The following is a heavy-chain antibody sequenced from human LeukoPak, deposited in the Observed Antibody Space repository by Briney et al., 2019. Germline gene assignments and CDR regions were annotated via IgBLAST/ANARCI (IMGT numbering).Heavy chain of an antibody. Sequence: GGSLRLSCAASGFAFSSYEMNWVRQAPGKGLEWVSYISSSGSTIYYADSVKGRFTISRDNAKNSLYLQVNSLRAEDTAVYYCAELGITMIGGVWGKGTTVTISS. CDR2: ISSSGSTI. V-gene: IGHV3-48*03. CDR1: GFAFSSYE. D-gene: IGHD3-10*02. CDR3: AELGITMIGGV. J-gene: IGHJ6*04.